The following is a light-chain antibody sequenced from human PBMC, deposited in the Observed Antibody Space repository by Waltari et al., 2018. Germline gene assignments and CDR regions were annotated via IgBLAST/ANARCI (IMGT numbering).Light chain of an antibody. CDR1: SSNIGSNS. J-gene: IGLJ3*02. Sequence: QSVLTQPPSASGTPGPRVTISCSGRSSNIGSNSVYWYQQLPGTAPKLLIYRNNQRPSGVPDRFSGSKSGTSASLAISGLRSEDEADYYCAAWDDSLSGWVFGGGTKLTVL. CDR2: RNN. V-gene: IGLV1-47*01. CDR3: AAWDDSLSGWV.